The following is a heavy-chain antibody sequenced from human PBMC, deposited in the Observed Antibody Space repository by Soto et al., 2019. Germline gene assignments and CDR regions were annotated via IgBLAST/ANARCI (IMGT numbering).Heavy chain of an antibody. J-gene: IGHJ4*02. D-gene: IGHD6-13*01. Sequence: QVQVVESGGGVVQPGGSLRLSCAASGFTFSTSAMHWVRQAPGEGLEWMAMISYGGNNKYYADSVKGRFTISRDISESTLYLQMNSLRTEDTAVYYCAREEFEAGRGHFGCWGQGTLVSVSS. V-gene: IGHV3-30-3*01. CDR2: ISYGGNNK. CDR3: AREEFEAGRGHFGC. CDR1: GFTFSTSA.